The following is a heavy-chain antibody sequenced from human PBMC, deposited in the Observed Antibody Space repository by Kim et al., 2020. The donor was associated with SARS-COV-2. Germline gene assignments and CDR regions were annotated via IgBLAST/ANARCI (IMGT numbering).Heavy chain of an antibody. J-gene: IGHJ4*02. CDR2: LYSSGST. CDR1: GFTVSSNY. Sequence: GGSLRLSCAASGFTVSSNYMNWVRQAPGKGLEWVSVLYSSGSTYYAASVKGRFTISRDNSKNTLFLQMNSLRAEDTAVYYCARGGRGYSPFDYWGRGTLVPVSS. V-gene: IGHV3-53*01. D-gene: IGHD5-18*01. CDR3: ARGGRGYSPFDY.